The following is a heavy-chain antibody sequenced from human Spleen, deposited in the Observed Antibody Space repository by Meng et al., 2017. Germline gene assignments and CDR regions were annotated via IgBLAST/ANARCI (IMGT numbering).Heavy chain of an antibody. CDR2: IYYSGST. CDR3: ARSHQDYYDSSGEIDS. J-gene: IGHJ4*02. Sequence: GPLRDVGPGLVGAAGTLPLNALCPGCSVSSGCYYWSWIRQPPGKGLEWMAYIYYSGSTKYNPSLKSRVTISVDTSKNQFSLKLTSVTAADTAVYYCARSHQDYYDSSGEIDSWGQGSLVTVSS. V-gene: IGHV4-61*01. D-gene: IGHD3-22*01. CDR1: GCSVSSGCYY.